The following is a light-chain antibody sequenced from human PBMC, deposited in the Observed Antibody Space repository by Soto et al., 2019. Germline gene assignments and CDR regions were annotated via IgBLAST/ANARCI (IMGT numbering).Light chain of an antibody. Sequence: QSVLTQPPSVSGAPGQRVTISCTGSSSNIGAGYDVHWYQQLPGTAPKLLIYANNNRPSGVPDRFSGSKSGTSASLAITGLQAEDEADYYCQSYDSSLSVVCGVGTKLTVL. J-gene: IGLJ2*01. CDR3: QSYDSSLSVV. CDR1: SSNIGAGYD. V-gene: IGLV1-40*01. CDR2: ANN.